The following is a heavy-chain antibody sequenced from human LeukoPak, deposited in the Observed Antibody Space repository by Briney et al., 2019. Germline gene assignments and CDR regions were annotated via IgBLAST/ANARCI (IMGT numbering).Heavy chain of an antibody. CDR1: GFTFSSYS. D-gene: IGHD2-2*01. V-gene: IGHV3-21*01. CDR3: AREIGTSCYGSFCHNCFDP. Sequence: PGGSLRLSCAASGFTFSSYSMNWLRQAPGKGREGVSSISSSSSYIYYADSVKGRFTISRDNAKNSLYLQMNSLRAEDTAVYYCAREIGTSCYGSFCHNCFDPWGQGTLVTVSS. CDR2: ISSSSSYI. J-gene: IGHJ5*02.